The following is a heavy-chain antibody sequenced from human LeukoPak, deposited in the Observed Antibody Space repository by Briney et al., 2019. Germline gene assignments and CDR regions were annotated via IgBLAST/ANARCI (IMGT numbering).Heavy chain of an antibody. Sequence: ASVKVSCKASGYTFTSYGISWVRQAPGQGLEWMGWISAYNGNTNYAQKLQGRVTMTTDTSTSTAYMELRSLRSDDTAVYYCAREDILNYDSSGSDYWGQGTLVTVSS. CDR3: AREDILNYDSSGSDY. CDR2: ISAYNGNT. D-gene: IGHD3-22*01. J-gene: IGHJ4*02. V-gene: IGHV1-18*01. CDR1: GYTFTSYG.